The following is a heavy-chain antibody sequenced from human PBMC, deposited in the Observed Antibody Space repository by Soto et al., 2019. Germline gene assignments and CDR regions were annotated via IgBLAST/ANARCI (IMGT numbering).Heavy chain of an antibody. Sequence: GGSLRLSCAASGFTFSSYGMHWVRQAPGKGLEWVAVIWYDGSNKYYADSVKSRFTISRDNSKNTLYLQMNSLRAEDTAVYYCARDRGEYYDFWSGYYDYYYGMDVWGQGTTVTVSS. CDR1: GFTFSSYG. D-gene: IGHD3-3*01. J-gene: IGHJ6*02. CDR2: IWYDGSNK. V-gene: IGHV3-33*01. CDR3: ARDRGEYYDFWSGYYDYYYGMDV.